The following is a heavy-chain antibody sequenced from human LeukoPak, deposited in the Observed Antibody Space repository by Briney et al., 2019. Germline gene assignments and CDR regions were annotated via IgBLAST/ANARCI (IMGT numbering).Heavy chain of an antibody. Sequence: GASVTVSCTASGYTFTGYYMHWVRQAPGPGLEWMGRINPNSGGANYAQKFQGRVTMTRDTSISTAYMELSRLRSDDTAVYYCAREKVRQSGMDVWGQGTTVTVSS. V-gene: IGHV1-2*06. CDR3: AREKVRQSGMDV. CDR1: GYTFTGYY. D-gene: IGHD2-2*01. J-gene: IGHJ6*02. CDR2: INPNSGGA.